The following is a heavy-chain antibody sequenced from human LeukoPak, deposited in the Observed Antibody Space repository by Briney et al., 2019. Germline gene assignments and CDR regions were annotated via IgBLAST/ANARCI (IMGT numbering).Heavy chain of an antibody. CDR3: ARVDYGDYNFDY. CDR1: GYTFTSYG. CDR2: ISAYNGNT. J-gene: IGHJ4*02. Sequence: ASVKVSCKASGYTFTSYGISWVRQAPGQGLEWMGWISAYNGNTNYAQKLQGRVTMTTDTSTSTAYMELRSLRSDDTAMYYCARVDYGDYNFDYWGQGTLVTVSS. V-gene: IGHV1-18*04. D-gene: IGHD4-17*01.